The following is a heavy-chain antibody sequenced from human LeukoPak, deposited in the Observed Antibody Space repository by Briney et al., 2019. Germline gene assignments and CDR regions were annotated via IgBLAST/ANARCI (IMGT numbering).Heavy chain of an antibody. V-gene: IGHV3-7*01. CDR3: ARGSDSSTWNYYYMNV. J-gene: IGHJ6*03. CDR2: IKQDGFEK. CDR1: GFTFSSYW. Sequence: GGSLRLSCAASGFTFSSYWMSWVRQAPGKGLEWVANIKQDGFEKYYVDSVKGRFTISRDNAKNSLFLQMNSLRAEDTAVYYCARGSDSSTWNYYYMNVWGKGTTVTVSS. D-gene: IGHD6-13*01.